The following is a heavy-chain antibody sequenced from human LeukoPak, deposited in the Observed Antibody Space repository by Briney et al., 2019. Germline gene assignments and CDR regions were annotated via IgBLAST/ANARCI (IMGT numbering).Heavy chain of an antibody. V-gene: IGHV3-30*04. CDR1: GFTFSSFA. CDR3: AKGTGWYHFRPLDS. D-gene: IGHD6-19*01. Sequence: PGGSLRLSCSTSGFTFSSFAMNWVRQAPGKGLEWVAGASYDGSTVHYADSLKGRFTISRDSSKNTVFLLMSSLKPEDTATYYCAKGTGWYHFRPLDSWGHGTLVIVSS. J-gene: IGHJ5*01. CDR2: ASYDGSTV.